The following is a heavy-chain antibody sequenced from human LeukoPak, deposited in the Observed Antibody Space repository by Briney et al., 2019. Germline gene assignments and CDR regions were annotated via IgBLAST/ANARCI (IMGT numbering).Heavy chain of an antibody. CDR1: GFTFSSYA. D-gene: IGHD3-16*01. CDR3: ARDYLREGDY. Sequence: PGGSPRLSCAVSGFTFSSYAMTWVRQAPGKGLEWVSAITSSGGGTFYADSVKGRFTISRDNSKNTLDLQMNSLRAEDTAVYYCARDYLREGDYWGQGTLVTVSS. CDR2: ITSSGGGT. J-gene: IGHJ4*02. V-gene: IGHV3-23*01.